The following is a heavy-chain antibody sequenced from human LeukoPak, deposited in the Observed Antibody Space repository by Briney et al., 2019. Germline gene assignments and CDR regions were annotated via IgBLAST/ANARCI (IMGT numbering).Heavy chain of an antibody. V-gene: IGHV4-34*01. CDR3: ARVVTIFSRGWFDP. Sequence: SETLSLTCAVYGGSFSGYYWSWIRQPPGKGLEWIGEINHSGSTNYNPSLKSRVRISVDTSKNQFSLKLRSVSAADTAVYYCARVVTIFSRGWFDPWGQGTLVTVSS. CDR2: INHSGST. D-gene: IGHD3-3*01. CDR1: GGSFSGYY. J-gene: IGHJ5*02.